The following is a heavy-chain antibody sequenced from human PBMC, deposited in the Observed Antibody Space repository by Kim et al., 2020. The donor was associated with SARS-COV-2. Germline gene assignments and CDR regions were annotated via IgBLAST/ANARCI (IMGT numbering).Heavy chain of an antibody. CDR3: ARHGSSYGLSY. CDR2: T. J-gene: IGHJ4*02. V-gene: IGHV4-59*08. D-gene: IGHD5-18*01. Sequence: TNYNPSRKSRVTISVDTSKNQFSLKLSSVTAADTAVYYCARHGSSYGLSYWGQGTLVTVSS.